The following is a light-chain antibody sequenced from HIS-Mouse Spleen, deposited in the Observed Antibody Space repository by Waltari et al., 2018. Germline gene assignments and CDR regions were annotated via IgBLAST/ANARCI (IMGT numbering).Light chain of an antibody. CDR1: SSDVGCYNY. CDR2: EVS. V-gene: IGLV2-8*01. J-gene: IGLJ1*01. CDR3: SSYAGSNNLGV. Sequence: QSALTQPPSASGSPGQSVTISCPGTSSDVGCYNYVSWYQPHPGKAPKLMIYEVSKRPSGVPDRFSGSKSGNTASLTVSGLQAEDEADYYCSSYAGSNNLGVFGTGTKVTVL.